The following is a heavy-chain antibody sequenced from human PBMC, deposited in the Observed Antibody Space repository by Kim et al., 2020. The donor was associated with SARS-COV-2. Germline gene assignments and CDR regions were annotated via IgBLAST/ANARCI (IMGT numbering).Heavy chain of an antibody. CDR1: GGSINNYY. J-gene: IGHJ4*02. CDR2: ISYSGST. V-gene: IGHV4-59*01. Sequence: SETLSLTCTISGGSINNYYWTWIRQPPGKGLEWLGYISYSGSTNYNSSLKSRATITLHTSRNQFTLHLSSVAPADTAAFYCSRPYYGGYTLFFHYWCQG. CDR3: SRPYYGGYTLFFHY. D-gene: IGHD4-17*01.